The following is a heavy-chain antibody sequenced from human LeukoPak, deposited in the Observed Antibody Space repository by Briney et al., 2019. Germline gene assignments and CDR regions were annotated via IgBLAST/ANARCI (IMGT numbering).Heavy chain of an antibody. V-gene: IGHV1-46*01. D-gene: IGHD3-10*01. CDR1: GYTFTNYF. CDR2: IDPSADST. J-gene: IGHJ6*03. CDR3: AKARGGGDYYYYMDV. Sequence: ASVKVSCKASGYTFTNYFIHWVRQAPGQSLEWMGIIDPSADSTNYAQKFQGRITMTRDMSTSTVYMELSSLRSEDTAVYYCAKARGGGDYYYYMDVWGKGTTVTISS.